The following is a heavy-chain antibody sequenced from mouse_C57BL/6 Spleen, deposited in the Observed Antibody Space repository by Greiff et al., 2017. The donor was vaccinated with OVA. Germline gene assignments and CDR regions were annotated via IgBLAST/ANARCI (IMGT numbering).Heavy chain of an antibody. CDR3: AREAIKGFAY. Sequence: QVQLQQSGAELVRPGSSVKLSCKASGYTFTSYWMDWVKQRPGQGLEWIGNIYPSDSETHYNQKFKDKATLTVDKSSSTAYMQLSSLTSEDSAVYYCAREAIKGFAYWGKGTLVTVSA. D-gene: IGHD1-3*01. J-gene: IGHJ3*01. CDR2: IYPSDSET. V-gene: IGHV1-61*01. CDR1: GYTFTSYW.